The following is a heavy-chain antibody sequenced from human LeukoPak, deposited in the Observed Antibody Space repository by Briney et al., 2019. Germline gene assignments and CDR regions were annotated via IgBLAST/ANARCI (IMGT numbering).Heavy chain of an antibody. Sequence: SETLSLTCPVYGGSFSGYYWSWIRQPPGKGLEWIGEINHSGSSNYNPSLKSRVTISVDTSKNQFSLKLSSVTAADTAVYYCATQQQLWNYYYGMDVWGQGTTVTVSS. CDR3: ATQQQLWNYYYGMDV. V-gene: IGHV4-34*01. J-gene: IGHJ6*02. CDR1: GGSFSGYY. CDR2: INHSGSS. D-gene: IGHD6-13*01.